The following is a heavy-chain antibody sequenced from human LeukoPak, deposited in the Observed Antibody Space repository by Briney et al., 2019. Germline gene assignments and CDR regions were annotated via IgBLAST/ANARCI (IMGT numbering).Heavy chain of an antibody. V-gene: IGHV3-66*01. J-gene: IGHJ6*03. CDR2: IYSGGST. CDR3: AKMEGQRLYDYCMDV. CDR1: GFTVSSNY. D-gene: IGHD2-8*01. Sequence: GGSLRLSCAASGFTVSSNYMSWVRQAPGKGLEWFSVIYSGGSTYYADSVKGRFTISRDNSKNTLYLHMNSLRADDTAVYYCAKMEGQRLYDYCMDVWGRGTTVTVSS.